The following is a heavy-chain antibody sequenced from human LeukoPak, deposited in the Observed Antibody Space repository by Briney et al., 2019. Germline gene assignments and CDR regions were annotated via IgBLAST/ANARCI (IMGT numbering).Heavy chain of an antibody. V-gene: IGHV3-21*01. D-gene: IGHD6-13*01. J-gene: IGHJ4*02. CDR3: AAYSSSWNLDY. CDR1: GGSISSSS. CDR2: ISSSSSYI. Sequence: ETLSLTCTVSGGSISSSSYYWGWIRQPPGKGLEWVSSISSSSSYIYYADSVKGRFTISRNNAKNSLYLQMNSLRAEDTAVYYCAAYSSSWNLDYWGQGTLVTVSS.